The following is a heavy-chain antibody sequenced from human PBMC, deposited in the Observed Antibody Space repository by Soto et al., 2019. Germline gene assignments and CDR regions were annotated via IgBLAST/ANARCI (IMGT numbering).Heavy chain of an antibody. Sequence: ASVKVSCKASGYTFTSYAMHWVRQAPGKRLEGMGWINAGNGNTKYSQKFQGRVTITRDTSASTAYMELSSLRSEDTAVYYCARAGAAGTNPFDPWGQGTLVTVS. CDR3: ARAGAAGTNPFDP. J-gene: IGHJ5*02. V-gene: IGHV1-3*01. CDR2: INAGNGNT. CDR1: GYTFTSYA. D-gene: IGHD6-13*01.